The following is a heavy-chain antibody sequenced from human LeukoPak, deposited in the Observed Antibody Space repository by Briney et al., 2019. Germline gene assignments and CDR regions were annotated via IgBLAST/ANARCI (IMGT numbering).Heavy chain of an antibody. Sequence: ASVKVSCKASGYTFTIYYMHWVRQAPGQGLGWMGIINPSGGSTTYTQKFQGRITMTRDTSTSTVHMELSSLRSDDTAVYYCARAGSYYDSTSHYSFDYWGQGTLVTVSS. CDR1: GYTFTIYY. CDR3: ARAGSYYDSTSHYSFDY. CDR2: INPSGGST. V-gene: IGHV1-46*01. J-gene: IGHJ4*02. D-gene: IGHD3-22*01.